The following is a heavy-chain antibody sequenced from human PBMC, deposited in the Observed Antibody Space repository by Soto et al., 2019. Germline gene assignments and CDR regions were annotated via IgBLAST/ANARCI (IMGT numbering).Heavy chain of an antibody. V-gene: IGHV4-39*01. Sequence: PSETLSLTCTVSGGSISSSSYYWGWIRQPPGKGLEWIGSIYYSGSTYYNPSLKSRVTISVDTSKNQFSLKLSSVTAADTAVFYCASLVGGLAALGGAIAYWGQGTLVTVSS. J-gene: IGHJ4*02. D-gene: IGHD2-15*01. CDR1: GGSISSSSYY. CDR2: IYYSGST. CDR3: ASLVGGLAALGGAIAY.